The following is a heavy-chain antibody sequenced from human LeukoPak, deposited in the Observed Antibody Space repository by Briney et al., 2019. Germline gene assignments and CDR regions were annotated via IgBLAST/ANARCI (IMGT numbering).Heavy chain of an antibody. CDR1: GFTFSSYW. V-gene: IGHV3-7*01. J-gene: IGHJ4*02. Sequence: GGSLRLSCAASGFTFSSYWMSWVRQAPGKGLELVANIKQDGSEKYYVDSVKGRFTISRDNAKNSLYLQMNSLRAEDTAVYYCARAPGWLRALGFDYWGQGTLVTVSS. CDR2: IKQDGSEK. CDR3: ARAPGWLRALGFDY. D-gene: IGHD5-12*01.